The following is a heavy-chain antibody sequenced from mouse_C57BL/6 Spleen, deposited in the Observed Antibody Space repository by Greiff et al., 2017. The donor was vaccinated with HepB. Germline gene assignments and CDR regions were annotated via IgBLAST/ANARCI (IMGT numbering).Heavy chain of an antibody. J-gene: IGHJ2*01. CDR2: ISYDGSN. CDR1: GYSITSGYY. Sequence: EVQLMESGPGLVKPSQSLSLTCSVTGYSITSGYYWNWIRQFPGNKLEWMGYISYDGSNNYNPSLKNRISITRDTSKNQFFLKLNSVTTEDTATYYCARNYYSNPYYFDYWGQGTTLTVSS. D-gene: IGHD2-5*01. V-gene: IGHV3-6*01. CDR3: ARNYYSNPYYFDY.